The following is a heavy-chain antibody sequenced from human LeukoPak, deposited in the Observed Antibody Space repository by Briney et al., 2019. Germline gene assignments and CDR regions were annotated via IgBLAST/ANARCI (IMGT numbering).Heavy chain of an antibody. CDR2: ISSSSSYI. CDR3: ARDPGGSSWYGGFDY. J-gene: IGHJ4*02. Sequence: GRSLRLSCAASGFTFSSYSMNWVRQAPGKGLEWVSSISSSSSYIYYADSVKGRFTISRDNAKNSLYLQMNSLRAEDTAVYYCARDPGGSSWYGGFDYWGQGTLVTVSS. D-gene: IGHD6-13*01. V-gene: IGHV3-21*01. CDR1: GFTFSSYS.